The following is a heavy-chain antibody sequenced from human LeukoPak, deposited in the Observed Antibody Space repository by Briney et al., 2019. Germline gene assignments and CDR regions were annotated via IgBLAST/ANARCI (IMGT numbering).Heavy chain of an antibody. V-gene: IGHV1-2*04. CDR1: GYTFTGDY. D-gene: IGHD2-2*01. J-gene: IGHJ6*04. CDR2: INPNSGGT. Sequence: ASVKVSCKASGYTFTGDYMHWVRQAPGRGLEWMGWINPNSGGTNYAQKFQGWVTMTRDTSISTAYMELSRLRSDDTAVYYCARDRAYCSSTSCYQYYYYGMDVWGKGTTVTVSS. CDR3: ARDRAYCSSTSCYQYYYYGMDV.